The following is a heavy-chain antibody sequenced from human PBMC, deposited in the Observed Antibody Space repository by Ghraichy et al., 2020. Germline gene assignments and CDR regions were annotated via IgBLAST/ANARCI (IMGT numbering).Heavy chain of an antibody. J-gene: IGHJ4*02. CDR3: AKVRDYGDNTDY. D-gene: IGHD4-17*01. CDR1: GFTFSSYA. Sequence: GESLNISCAASGFTFSSYAMSWVRQAPGKGLEWVSAISGSGGSTYYADSVKGRFTISRDNSKNTLYLQMNSLRAEDTAVYYCAKVRDYGDNTDYWGQGTLVTVSS. CDR2: ISGSGGST. V-gene: IGHV3-23*01.